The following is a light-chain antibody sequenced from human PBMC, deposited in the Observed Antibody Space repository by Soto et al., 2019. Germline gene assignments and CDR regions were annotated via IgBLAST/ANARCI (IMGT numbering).Light chain of an antibody. CDR3: QSYDSSLSGSV. V-gene: IGLV1-40*01. CDR2: GNS. Sequence: QSVLTQPPSVSGPPGQSVTISCTGSSSNKGAGYDVHWYQQLPGTAPKLLIYGNSNRPSGVPDRFSGSKSGSTASLAITGLQAEDEADYYCQSYDSSLSGSVFGTETKVTVL. CDR1: SSNKGAGYD. J-gene: IGLJ1*01.